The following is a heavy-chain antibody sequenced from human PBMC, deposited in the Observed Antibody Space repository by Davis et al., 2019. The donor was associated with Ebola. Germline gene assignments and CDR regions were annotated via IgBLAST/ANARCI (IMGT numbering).Heavy chain of an antibody. V-gene: IGHV1-46*01. D-gene: IGHD3-3*01. CDR3: ARAYDFWSGYARFDP. Sequence: AASVKVSCKASGYTFTSYYMHWVRQAPGQGLEWMGIINPSGGSTSYAQKFQGRVTMTRDTSTSTVYMELSSLGSEDTAVYYCARAYDFWSGYARFDPWGQGTLVTVSS. CDR2: INPSGGST. J-gene: IGHJ5*02. CDR1: GYTFTSYY.